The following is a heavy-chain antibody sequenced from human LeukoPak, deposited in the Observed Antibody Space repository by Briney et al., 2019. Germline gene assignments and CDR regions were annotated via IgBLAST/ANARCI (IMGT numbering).Heavy chain of an antibody. V-gene: IGHV1-2*02. CDR3: AKIVDTHMDS. J-gene: IGHJ4*02. Sequence: GASVEVSCKASGYTFTGYYMHWGRQAPGQGHGRKGRINPNSGPTHYAQIFQGRVTMTRDTSISTAYMELSSLRSDDAAVYYCAKIVDTHMDSWGQGTLVTVSS. CDR1: GYTFTGYY. D-gene: IGHD3-16*02. CDR2: INPNSGPT.